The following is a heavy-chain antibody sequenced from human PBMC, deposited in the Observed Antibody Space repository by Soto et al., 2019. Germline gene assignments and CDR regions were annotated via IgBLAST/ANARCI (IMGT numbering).Heavy chain of an antibody. J-gene: IGHJ4*02. CDR1: GGSIGCGGSS. Sequence: TLSLTGAVSGGSIGCGGSSWTWIRQPPGKGLEWIGYIYHSGSTYYNPSLKSRVTISVDRSKNQFSLKLTSVTAADTAVYYCARWDVFNFDSWGQGTLVTVSS. V-gene: IGHV4-30-2*01. CDR3: ARWDVFNFDS. D-gene: IGHD1-26*01. CDR2: IYHSGST.